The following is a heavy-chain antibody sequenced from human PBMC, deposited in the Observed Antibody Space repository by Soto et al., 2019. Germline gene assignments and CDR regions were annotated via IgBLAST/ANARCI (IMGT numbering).Heavy chain of an antibody. CDR1: GGSFSGYY. V-gene: IGHV4-34*01. CDR3: ARGWGRIFDY. D-gene: IGHD7-27*01. Sequence: QVQLQQWGAGLLKPSETLSLTCAVYGGSFSGYYWSWIRQPPGKGLEWIGEINHSGSTNYNPSLKSRVPISIDTSKNQFSLKLSSVTAADTAVDYCARGWGRIFDYWGQGTLVTVSS. J-gene: IGHJ4*02. CDR2: INHSGST.